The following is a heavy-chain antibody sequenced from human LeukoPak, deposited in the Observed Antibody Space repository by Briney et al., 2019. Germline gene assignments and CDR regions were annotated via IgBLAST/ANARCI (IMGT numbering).Heavy chain of an antibody. CDR3: ARAFPPYSSSWYDFDY. CDR1: GFTFSDYY. Sequence: GGSLRLSCTVSGFTFSDYYMSWVRQAPGKGLEWVSVIYSGGSTYYADSVKGRFTISRDNSKNTLYLQMNSLRAEDTAVYYCARAFPPYSSSWYDFDYWGQGTLVTVSS. D-gene: IGHD6-13*01. CDR2: IYSGGST. J-gene: IGHJ4*02. V-gene: IGHV3-66*01.